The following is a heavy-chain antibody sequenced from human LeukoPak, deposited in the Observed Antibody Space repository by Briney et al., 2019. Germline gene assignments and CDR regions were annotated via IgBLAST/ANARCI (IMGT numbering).Heavy chain of an antibody. Sequence: ASVTVSCKASGYTFTSYGISWVRQAPGQRLEWMGWINAGNGNTKYSQKFQGRVTITRDTSASTAYMELSSLRSEDTAVYYCARDGAFWSGSPNWFDPWGQGTLVTVSS. V-gene: IGHV1-3*01. D-gene: IGHD3-3*01. CDR2: INAGNGNT. CDR1: GYTFTSYG. J-gene: IGHJ5*02. CDR3: ARDGAFWSGSPNWFDP.